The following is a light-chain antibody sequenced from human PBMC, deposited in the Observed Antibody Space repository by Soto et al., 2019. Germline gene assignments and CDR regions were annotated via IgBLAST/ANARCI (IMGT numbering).Light chain of an antibody. CDR2: AVS. V-gene: IGKV1-39*01. CDR3: QQTYSAPPL. CDR1: QRLGTN. Sequence: DIQMTQSPSSLSASIGDRVTLTCRASQRLGTNLNGDQQRPGKAPKLLIYAVSSLQSGVSSRFSGSGSGKDFTLSIHSLQREYFATYYCQQTYSAPPLFGQGTKGAIK. J-gene: IGKJ1*01.